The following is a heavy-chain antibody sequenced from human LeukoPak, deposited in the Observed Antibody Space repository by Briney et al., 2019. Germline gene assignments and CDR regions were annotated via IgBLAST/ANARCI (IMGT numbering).Heavy chain of an antibody. V-gene: IGHV4-39*06. CDR3: ARVSQYYDSSGYSYAFDI. Sequence: SETLSLTCTVSGGSISSSTFYWAWIRQPPGKGLEWIGSIYYRGSTYYKPSLQSRITMSVDTSKDQFTLKLSPVTAADTAIYYCARVSQYYDSSGYSYAFDIWGQGTMVTVSS. CDR1: GGSISSSTFY. CDR2: IYYRGST. D-gene: IGHD3-22*01. J-gene: IGHJ3*02.